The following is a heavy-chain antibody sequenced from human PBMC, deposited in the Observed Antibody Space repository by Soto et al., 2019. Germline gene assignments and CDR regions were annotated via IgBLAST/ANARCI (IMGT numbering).Heavy chain of an antibody. J-gene: IGHJ4*02. Sequence: GGSLRLSCAVSGFTFNSNDMTWVRQAPGKGLEWVSTISSSGAFTYHADSVRGRLTISRDNSKNTVYLQMNSLRAEDTAVYYCVKHQVSLVRGISPFDYWGQGDLVTVSS. D-gene: IGHD3-10*01. CDR3: VKHQVSLVRGISPFDY. CDR1: GFTFNSND. V-gene: IGHV3-23*01. CDR2: ISSSGAFT.